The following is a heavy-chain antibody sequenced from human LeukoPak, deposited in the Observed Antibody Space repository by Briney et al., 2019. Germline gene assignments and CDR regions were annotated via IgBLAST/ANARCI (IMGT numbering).Heavy chain of an antibody. CDR1: GFTFSSYA. J-gene: IGHJ4*02. CDR2: ISGSGGST. V-gene: IGHV3-23*01. D-gene: IGHD1-1*01. Sequence: GGSLRLSCAASGFTFSSYAMSWVRQAPGKGLEWVSAISGSGGSTYYADSAKGRFTVSRDNPKNTVYLQTNSLRAEDTAVYFCARSPVLDRNDWSFADWGQGTLVTVSS. CDR3: ARSPVLDRNDWSFAD.